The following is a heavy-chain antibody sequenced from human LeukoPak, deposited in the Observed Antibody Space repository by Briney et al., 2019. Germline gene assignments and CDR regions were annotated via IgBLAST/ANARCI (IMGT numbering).Heavy chain of an antibody. J-gene: IGHJ4*02. CDR1: GYTFISYW. CDR2: INPNDGST. Sequence: GASVKLSCKASGYTFISYWIQWVRQAPGQGLEWVALINPNDGSTTNAPKFQGRVTMTRDTSTSTAYMDLSSLTSDDTAVYYCARAPRHSSTMLDYWGQGTLVTVSS. V-gene: IGHV1-46*01. D-gene: IGHD6-13*01. CDR3: ARAPRHSSTMLDY.